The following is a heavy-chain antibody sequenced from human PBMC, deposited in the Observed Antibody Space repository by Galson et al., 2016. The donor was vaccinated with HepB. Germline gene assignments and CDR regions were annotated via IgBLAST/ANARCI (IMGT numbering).Heavy chain of an antibody. Sequence: SVKVSCKASGYTFTTYGISWVRQAPGQGLEWMGWISGYNGNTHYAQKFQDRVTLTRDTSTGTAYMDLWSLTSDDTAVYYCAREDGNPRYYFNGMDVWGQGTKVTVSS. CDR2: ISGYNGNT. V-gene: IGHV1-18*01. J-gene: IGHJ6*02. CDR3: AREDGNPRYYFNGMDV. D-gene: IGHD3-10*01. CDR1: GYTFTTYG.